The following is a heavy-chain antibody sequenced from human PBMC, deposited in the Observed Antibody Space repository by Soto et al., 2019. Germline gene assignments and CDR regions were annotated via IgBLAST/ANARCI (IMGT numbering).Heavy chain of an antibody. J-gene: IGHJ3*02. CDR2: ISYDGSNK. Sequence: QVQLVESGGGVVQPGRSLRLSCAASGFTFSSYGMHWVRQAPGKGLEWVAVISYDGSNKYYADSVKGRLTISRDNSKNTLYLQMNSLRAEDTAVYYCAKAFRGGSHYYDSSGYSSFDIWGQGTMVTVSS. V-gene: IGHV3-30*18. CDR1: GFTFSSYG. D-gene: IGHD3-22*01. CDR3: AKAFRGGSHYYDSSGYSSFDI.